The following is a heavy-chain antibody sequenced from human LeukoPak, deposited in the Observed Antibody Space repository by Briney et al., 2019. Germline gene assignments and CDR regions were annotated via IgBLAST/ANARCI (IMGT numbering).Heavy chain of an antibody. CDR1: GYTFSRYS. CDR2: VNSDGSGT. V-gene: IGHV3-74*01. Sequence: GGSLRLSCAASGYTFSRYSMHWVRQAPGKGLVWVSHVNSDGSGTDYADSVKGRFTISRDNAKNTLYLQMNSLRVEDTAVYYCVCLGLGGLSLDWGQGTLVTVSS. D-gene: IGHD3-16*01. CDR3: VCLGLGGLSLD. J-gene: IGHJ4*02.